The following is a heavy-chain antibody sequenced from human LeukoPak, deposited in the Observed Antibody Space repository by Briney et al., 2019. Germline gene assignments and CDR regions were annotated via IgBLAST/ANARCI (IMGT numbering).Heavy chain of an antibody. CDR2: IYHSGST. D-gene: IGHD2-15*01. J-gene: IGHJ4*02. CDR1: GYSISNGYY. CDR3: AREQWCSGGACYFVDH. Sequence: SETLSLTCTVSGYSISNGYYWGWIRQSPGKGLEWLECIYHSGSTYYSPSLKSRVTISIDTSKNHFSLKLTSVTAADTAVYYCAREQWCSGGACYFVDHWGQGTLVTVSS. V-gene: IGHV4-38-2*02.